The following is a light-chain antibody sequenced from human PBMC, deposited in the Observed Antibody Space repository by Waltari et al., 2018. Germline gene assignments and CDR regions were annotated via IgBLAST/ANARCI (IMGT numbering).Light chain of an antibody. CDR3: CSYGGSYTWV. J-gene: IGLJ3*02. V-gene: IGLV2-23*01. CDR1: NSDVGDYNL. Sequence: QSALTQPASVSGSPGQAINISCTGTNSDVGDYNLFSLYHQYPGRAPRLMIYEARNRPSGVSNRFSASKSGNTASLTISGLQADDEADYYCCSYGGSYTWVFGGGTKVTVL. CDR2: EAR.